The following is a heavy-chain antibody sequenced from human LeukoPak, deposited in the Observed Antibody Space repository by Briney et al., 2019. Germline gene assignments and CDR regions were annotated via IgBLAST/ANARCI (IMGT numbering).Heavy chain of an antibody. CDR2: ISYDGSNK. CDR1: GFTFSSYA. D-gene: IGHD3-22*01. V-gene: IGHV3-30*04. CDR3: ARGPTGLFIDY. Sequence: GGSLRLSCAASGFTFSSYAMHWVRQAPGKGLEWVAVISYDGSNKYYADSVKGRFTISRDNSKNTLYLQMNSLRAEDTAVYYCARGPTGLFIDYWGQGTLVTVSS. J-gene: IGHJ4*02.